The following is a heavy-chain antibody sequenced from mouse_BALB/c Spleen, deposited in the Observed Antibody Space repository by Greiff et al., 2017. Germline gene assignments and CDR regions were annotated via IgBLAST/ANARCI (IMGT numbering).Heavy chain of an antibody. D-gene: IGHD1-1*01. J-gene: IGHJ3*01. CDR1: GFTFSSYG. CDR3: ARGLREFAY. Sequence: EVQGVESGGGLVQPGGSLKLSCAASGFTFSSYGMSWVRQTPDKRLELVATINSNGGSTYYPDSVKGRFTISRDNAKNTLYLQMSSLKSEDTAMYYCARGLREFAYGGQGTLVTVSA. CDR2: INSNGGST. V-gene: IGHV5-6-3*01.